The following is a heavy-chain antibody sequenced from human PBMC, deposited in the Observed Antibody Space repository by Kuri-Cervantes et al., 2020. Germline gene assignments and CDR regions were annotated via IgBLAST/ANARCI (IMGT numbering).Heavy chain of an antibody. Sequence: GESLKIPCGASGLTFSRYWMSWVRQAPGKGLEWVANIKPDGSEKYYVDSVKGRFSISRDNARNSLYLQMNSLRAEDTAVYYCASDSPYGSVSYWGQGILVTASS. J-gene: IGHJ4*02. CDR1: GLTFSRYW. CDR2: IKPDGSEK. V-gene: IGHV3-7*01. D-gene: IGHD3-10*01. CDR3: ASDSPYGSVSY.